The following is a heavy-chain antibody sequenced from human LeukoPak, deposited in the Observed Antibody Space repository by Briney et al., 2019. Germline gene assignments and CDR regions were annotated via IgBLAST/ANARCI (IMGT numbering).Heavy chain of an antibody. V-gene: IGHV3-30*18. CDR3: AKDSSSGWPADAFDI. CDR2: ISYDGSTT. Sequence: PGGSLRLSCAASGFHFSSCGIQWVRQAPGEGLEWVAVISYDGSTTEYADSVKGRFTISRDNSKNTLYLQMNSLRAEDTAVYYCAKDSSSGWPADAFDIWGQGTMVTVSS. CDR1: GFHFSSCG. D-gene: IGHD6-19*01. J-gene: IGHJ3*02.